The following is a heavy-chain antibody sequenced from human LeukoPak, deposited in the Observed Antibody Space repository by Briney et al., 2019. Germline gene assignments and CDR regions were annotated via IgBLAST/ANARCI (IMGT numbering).Heavy chain of an antibody. Sequence: KPGGSLRLSCAASGFTFSSYSMNWVREAPGKGLEWVLYISSSSSYIYYADSVKGRFTISRDNAKNSMYLQMTSLRAEDTAVYYCARGLGWRQLWPGDYCGQGTLVSVSS. V-gene: IGHV3-21*01. CDR1: GFTFSSYS. J-gene: IGHJ4*02. CDR3: ARGLGWRQLWPGDY. D-gene: IGHD5-18*01. CDR2: ISSSSSYI.